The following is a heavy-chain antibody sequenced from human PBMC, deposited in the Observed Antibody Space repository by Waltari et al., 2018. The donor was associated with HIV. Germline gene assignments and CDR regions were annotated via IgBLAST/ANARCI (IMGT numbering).Heavy chain of an antibody. CDR3: ARDRPALSFFDP. D-gene: IGHD2-2*01. V-gene: IGHV4-34*01. Sequence: QVQLQQWGAGLLKPSETLSLTCAVYGGSFSGYYWSWIRQPPGKGLEWIGEINHSGSTNYNPSLKSRVTISLDTSKNQFSLKLSSVTAAGTAVYYCARDRPALSFFDPWGQGTLVTVSS. J-gene: IGHJ5*02. CDR2: INHSGST. CDR1: GGSFSGYY.